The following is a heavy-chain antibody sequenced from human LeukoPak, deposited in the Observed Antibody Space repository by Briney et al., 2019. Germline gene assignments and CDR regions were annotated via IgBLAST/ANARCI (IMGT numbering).Heavy chain of an antibody. D-gene: IGHD6-13*01. V-gene: IGHV1-69*01. CDR3: ASGDSSSWYGGFDY. Sequence: SVKASCKASGGTFSSYAISWVRQAPGQGLEWMGGIIPIFGTANYAQKFQGRVTITADESTSTAYMELSSLRSEDTAVYYCASGDSSSWYGGFDYWGQGTLVTVSS. J-gene: IGHJ4*02. CDR2: IIPIFGTA. CDR1: GGTFSSYA.